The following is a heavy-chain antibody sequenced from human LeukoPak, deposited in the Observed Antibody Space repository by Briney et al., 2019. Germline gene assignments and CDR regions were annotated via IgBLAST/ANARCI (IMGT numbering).Heavy chain of an antibody. Sequence: PSETLSLTCTVSGASISTYYWSWIRQPPGKGLAWIGYVDYSGSTNYNPSLKSRVTISVDTSKVQFSLKLTSVTAADTAMYYCARSYNSAWLDYWGQGTLVTVSS. D-gene: IGHD6-19*01. V-gene: IGHV4-59*01. CDR2: VDYSGST. J-gene: IGHJ4*02. CDR3: ARSYNSAWLDY. CDR1: GASISTYY.